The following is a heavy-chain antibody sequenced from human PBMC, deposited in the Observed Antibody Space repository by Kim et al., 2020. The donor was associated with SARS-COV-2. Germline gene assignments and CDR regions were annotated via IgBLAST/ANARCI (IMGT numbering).Heavy chain of an antibody. J-gene: IGHJ5*02. D-gene: IGHD1-20*01. CDR1: GDSIRSYY. Sequence: SETLSLTCTASGDSIRSYYWNWIRQPPGKGLEWIGYIYHIGSTKYNPSLKSRVTISVKTSKNQFSLKLNSVTAADTAVYYCARGNWNGWFDPWGQGTPVTVSS. CDR3: ARGNWNGWFDP. CDR2: IYHIGST. V-gene: IGHV4-59*13.